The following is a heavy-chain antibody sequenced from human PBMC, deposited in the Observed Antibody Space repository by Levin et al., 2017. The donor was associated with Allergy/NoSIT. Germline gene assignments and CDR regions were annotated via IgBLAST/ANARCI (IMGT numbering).Heavy chain of an antibody. D-gene: IGHD1-1*01. Sequence: PGGSLRLSCAASGFTFSSYAMSWVRQAPGKGLEWVSAISSSGGDTYYADSVTGRFTISRDNSKNTLYMQMNSLRAEDTAVYYCAKVFVQIDQWGQGTLVTVSS. CDR3: AKVFVQIDQ. V-gene: IGHV3-23*01. J-gene: IGHJ4*02. CDR2: ISSSGGDT. CDR1: GFTFSSYA.